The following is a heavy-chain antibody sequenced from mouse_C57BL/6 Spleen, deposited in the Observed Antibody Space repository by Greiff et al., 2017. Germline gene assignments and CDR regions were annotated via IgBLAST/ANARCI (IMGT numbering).Heavy chain of an antibody. CDR1: GYTFTSYW. D-gene: IGHD4-1*01. J-gene: IGHJ2*01. Sequence: QVQLQQPGAELVRPGSSVKLSCKASGYTFTSYWMHWVKQRPIQGLEWIGNIDPSDSETHYNQKFKDKATLTVDKSSSTAYMQLSILTSENSAVNYCAREGGTDYWGQGTTLTVSS. CDR2: IDPSDSET. CDR3: AREGGTDY. V-gene: IGHV1-52*01.